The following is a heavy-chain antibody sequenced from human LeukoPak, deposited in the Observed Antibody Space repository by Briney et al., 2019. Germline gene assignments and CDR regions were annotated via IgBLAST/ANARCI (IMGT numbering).Heavy chain of an antibody. V-gene: IGHV3-33*01. CDR3: ASEPPSGWYNANWFDP. D-gene: IGHD6-19*01. CDR2: ICHDGSNK. Sequence: PGGSLRLSCAASGFNFRTYGMHWVRQAPGKGLEWLAIICHDGSNKYYGDSVKGRFTISRDNSKNTLYLEMNSLRAEDTAVYYCASEPPSGWYNANWFDPWGQGTLVTVSS. CDR1: GFNFRTYG. J-gene: IGHJ5*02.